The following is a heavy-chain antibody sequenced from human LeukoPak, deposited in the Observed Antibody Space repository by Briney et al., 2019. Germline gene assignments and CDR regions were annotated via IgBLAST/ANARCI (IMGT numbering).Heavy chain of an antibody. D-gene: IGHD6-13*01. CDR3: AREGAAAGFNWFDP. CDR1: GGSISSGGYY. CDR2: IYYSGST. J-gene: IGHJ5*02. Sequence: SETLSLTCTVSGGSISSGGYYWSWIRQHPGKGLEWIGYIYYSGSTYYNPSLKSRVTISVDTSKNQFSLKLSSVTAADTAVYYCAREGAAAGFNWFDPWGQGTLVTVSS. V-gene: IGHV4-31*03.